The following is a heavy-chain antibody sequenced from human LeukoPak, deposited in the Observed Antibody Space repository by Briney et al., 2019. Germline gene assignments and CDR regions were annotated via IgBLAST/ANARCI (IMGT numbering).Heavy chain of an antibody. CDR3: ARDLCSGGSCYYYSMDV. D-gene: IGHD2-15*01. CDR2: IWYDGSNK. Sequence: GGSLRLSCEASGFLFNSHVMHWVRQAPGKGLEWVAVIWYDGSNKYYADSVKGRFTISRDNSKNTLYLQMNSLRAEDTAVYYCARDLCSGGSCYYYSMDVWGQGTTVTVSS. J-gene: IGHJ6*02. CDR1: GFLFNSHV. V-gene: IGHV3-33*08.